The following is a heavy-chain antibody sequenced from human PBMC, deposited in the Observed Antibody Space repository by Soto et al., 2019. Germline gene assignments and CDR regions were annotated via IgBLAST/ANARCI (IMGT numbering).Heavy chain of an antibody. J-gene: IGHJ4*02. CDR1: GYGFSNYG. CDR3: ARVWYYDSSGYYAFDY. D-gene: IGHD3-22*01. V-gene: IGHV1-18*01. CDR2: ISAYDGQT. Sequence: AAVKVSCKASGYGFSNYGFSWVRQAPGQGLEWLGWISAYDGQTNYTKKFQGRVTMTTDTSSSTAFMELRSLRSDDTAVYYCARVWYYDSSGYYAFDYWGLGTLVTVSS.